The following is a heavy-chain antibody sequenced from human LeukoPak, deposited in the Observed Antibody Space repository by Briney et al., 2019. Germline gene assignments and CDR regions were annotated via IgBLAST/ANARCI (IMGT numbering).Heavy chain of an antibody. CDR2: INQDGSEI. Sequence: GGSLRLSCAASAFTFSNYWMSWVRQAPGKGLEWVANINQDGSEIYYVDSVKGRFTISRDNAKNLLFLQMDSLRAEDTAVYYCAGGALDYWGPGTLVTVSS. CDR1: AFTFSNYW. J-gene: IGHJ4*02. CDR3: AGGALDY. V-gene: IGHV3-7*04.